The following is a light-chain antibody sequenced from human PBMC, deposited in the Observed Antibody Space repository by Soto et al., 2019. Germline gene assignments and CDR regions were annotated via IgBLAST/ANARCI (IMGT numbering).Light chain of an antibody. Sequence: EIVLTQSPATLSLSPGERATLSCRASQNINIYLAWYQQKPGQGPRLLIHDASNRAAGIPARFSGSGSGTDFTLTISSLEPEDFAVYYCQQRSHWITFGQGTRLEIK. CDR2: DAS. J-gene: IGKJ5*01. CDR1: QNINIY. V-gene: IGKV3-11*01. CDR3: QQRSHWIT.